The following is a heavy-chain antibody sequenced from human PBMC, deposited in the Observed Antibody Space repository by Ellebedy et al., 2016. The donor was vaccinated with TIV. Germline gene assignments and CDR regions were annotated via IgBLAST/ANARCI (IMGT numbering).Heavy chain of an antibody. CDR1: GFIFSTYA. Sequence: GESLKISCAASGFIFSTYAMHWVRQAPGKGLQWVAFIQYDGSKKNYADSVKGRFTISRDSAKNTVYLQMNSLRREDTAVYYCAKDGDHAAFAYWGHGTLVTVSS. CDR2: IQYDGSKK. V-gene: IGHV3-30*02. J-gene: IGHJ4*01. CDR3: AKDGDHAAFAY. D-gene: IGHD2-21*02.